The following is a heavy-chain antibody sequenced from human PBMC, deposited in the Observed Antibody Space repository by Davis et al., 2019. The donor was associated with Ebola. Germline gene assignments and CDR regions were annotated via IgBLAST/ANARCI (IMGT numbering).Heavy chain of an antibody. CDR2: IYPGDSDT. J-gene: IGHJ4*02. Sequence: GESLKISCKGSGYSFTSYWIAWVRQMPGKGLEWMGIIYPGDSDTRYSPSFQGQVTISADKSFATAYLQWRSLKASDTAMYYCARQGGGSGRLTSFDYWGRGTLVTVSS. CDR3: ARQGGGSGRLTSFDY. CDR1: GYSFTSYW. D-gene: IGHD1-26*01. V-gene: IGHV5-51*01.